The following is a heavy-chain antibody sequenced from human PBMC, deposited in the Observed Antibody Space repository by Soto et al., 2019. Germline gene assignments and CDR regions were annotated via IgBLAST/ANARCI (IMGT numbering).Heavy chain of an antibody. CDR1: GGTFSSYA. D-gene: IGHD1-7*01. V-gene: IGHV1-69*13. CDR2: IIPIFGTA. CDR3: ARETGTTSYFDY. Sequence: GASVKVSCKASGGTFSSYAISWVRQAPGQGLEWMGGIIPIFGTANYAQKFQGRVTITADESTSTAYMELSSLRSEDTAVYYCARETGTTSYFDYWGQGTRVTVSS. J-gene: IGHJ4*02.